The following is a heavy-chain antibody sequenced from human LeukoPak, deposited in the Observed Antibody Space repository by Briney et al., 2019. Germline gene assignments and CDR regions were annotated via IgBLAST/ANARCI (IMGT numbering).Heavy chain of an antibody. D-gene: IGHD1-26*01. V-gene: IGHV3-48*03. J-gene: IGHJ3*02. CDR2: ISSSGSTI. CDR1: GCTFSSYE. Sequence: GGSLRLSCAASGCTFSSYEMNWVGQAPGKGLEWVSYISSSGSTIYYADSVKGRFTISRDNAKNSLYLQMNSLRAEDTAVYYCARAPVGSMAFDIWGQGTMVTVSS. CDR3: ARAPVGSMAFDI.